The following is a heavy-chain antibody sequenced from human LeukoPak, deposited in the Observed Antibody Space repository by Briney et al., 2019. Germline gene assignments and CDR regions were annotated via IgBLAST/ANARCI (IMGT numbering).Heavy chain of an antibody. D-gene: IGHD3-10*01. CDR3: AGPRAGITMVRGVLPN. J-gene: IGHJ4*02. V-gene: IGHV3-21*01. CDR2: ISSSSSYI. Sequence: GGSLRLSCAASGFTFSSYSMNWVRQAPGKGLEWVSSISSSSSYIYYADSVKGRFTISRDNAKNSLCLQMNSLRAEDTAVYYCAGPRAGITMVRGVLPNWGQGTLVTVSS. CDR1: GFTFSSYS.